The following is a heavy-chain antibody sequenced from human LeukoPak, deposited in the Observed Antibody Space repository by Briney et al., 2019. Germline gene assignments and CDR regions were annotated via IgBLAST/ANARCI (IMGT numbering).Heavy chain of an antibody. J-gene: IGHJ4*02. CDR2: INPSGGST. CDR1: GYTFTSYY. V-gene: IGHV1-46*01. Sequence: GASVKVSCTASGYTFTSYYMHWVRQAPGQGLEWMGIINPSGGSTSYAQKFQGRVTMTRDTSTSTVYMELSSLRSEDTAVYYCAASLLGTKAFDYWGQGTLVTVSS. CDR3: AASLLGTKAFDY. D-gene: IGHD1-14*01.